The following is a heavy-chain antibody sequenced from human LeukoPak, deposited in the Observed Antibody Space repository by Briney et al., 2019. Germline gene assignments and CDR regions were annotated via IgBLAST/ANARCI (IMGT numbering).Heavy chain of an antibody. CDR1: GGSISSHY. V-gene: IGHV4-59*11. CDR3: ARGVAARPSFDY. Sequence: SETLSLTCTVSGGSISSHYWSWIRQPPGKGLEWIGYIYYSGSTNYNPSLKSRVTISVDTSKNQFSLKLSSVTAADTAVYYCARGVAARPSFDYWDQGTLVTVSS. J-gene: IGHJ4*02. D-gene: IGHD6-6*01. CDR2: IYYSGST.